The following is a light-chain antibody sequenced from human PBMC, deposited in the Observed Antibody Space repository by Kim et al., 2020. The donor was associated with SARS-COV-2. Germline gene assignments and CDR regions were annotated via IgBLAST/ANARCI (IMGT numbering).Light chain of an antibody. V-gene: IGKV1-39*01. CDR1: QNINSF. CDR3: QQRHTAPLLT. Sequence: DIKMTQSPSSLAASVGDRVTITCRASQNINSFLNWYQQRPGKAPKLLIYAASTLQIGVPSRFSGSGSGTDFTLTITSLQPEDFATYYCQQRHTAPLLTFGGGTKVDIK. J-gene: IGKJ4*01. CDR2: AAS.